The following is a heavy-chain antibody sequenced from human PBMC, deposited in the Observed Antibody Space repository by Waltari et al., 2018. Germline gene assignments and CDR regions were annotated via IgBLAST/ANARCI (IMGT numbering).Heavy chain of an antibody. CDR1: GYTLTELS. CDR2: VGPADGET. J-gene: IGHJ3*02. D-gene: IGHD1-26*01. CDR3: ATIQGARGDAFDI. Sequence: QVQLVQSGAEVKKPGASVKVSCKVSGYTLTELSMHWVRQAPGKGLEWLVGVGPADGETIYAQKFPGRVTMTEDTSTDTAYMELSSLGSEDTAVYYCATIQGARGDAFDIWGQGTMVTVSS. V-gene: IGHV1-24*01.